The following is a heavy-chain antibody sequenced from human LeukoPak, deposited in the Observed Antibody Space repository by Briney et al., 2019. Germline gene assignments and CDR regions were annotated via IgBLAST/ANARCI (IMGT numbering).Heavy chain of an antibody. CDR3: AISTSGLYFQH. CDR2: ISWNSGSI. V-gene: IGHV3-9*01. Sequence: GGSLRLSCAASGFTFDDYAMHWVRQAPGKGLEWVSGISWNSGSIGYADSVKGRFTISRDNAKNSLYLQMNSLRAEDTALYYCAISTSGLYFQHWGQGTLVTVSS. D-gene: IGHD5-12*01. CDR1: GFTFDDYA. J-gene: IGHJ1*01.